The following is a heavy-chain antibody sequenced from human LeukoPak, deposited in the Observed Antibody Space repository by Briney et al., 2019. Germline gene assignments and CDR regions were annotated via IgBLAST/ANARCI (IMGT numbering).Heavy chain of an antibody. CDR2: INPSGGST. D-gene: IGHD2-2*02. J-gene: IGHJ3*02. CDR3: ARDQEVVPAAIYAFDI. V-gene: IGHV1-46*01. CDR1: GHTFTSYY. Sequence: ASVKVSCKASGHTFTSYYMHWVRQAPGQGLEWMGMINPSGGSTSYAQKFQGRVTMTRDMSTSTVYMELSSLRSEDTAVYYCARDQEVVPAAIYAFDIWGQGTMVTVSS.